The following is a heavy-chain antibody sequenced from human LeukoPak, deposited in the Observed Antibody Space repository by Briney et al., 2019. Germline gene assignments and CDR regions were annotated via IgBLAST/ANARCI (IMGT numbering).Heavy chain of an antibody. Sequence: SETLALICTVSGRPNSSYYWIWIRQPPGKGLEWVAYIYYSGSTKYHPSLKSRVNTSLDTSKNQFSLNLTSVAASGTAVYYCARRRSGVFDYWGQGILVTVSS. J-gene: IGHJ4*02. CDR1: GRPNSSYY. V-gene: IGHV4-59*08. D-gene: IGHD2-8*01. CDR2: IYYSGST. CDR3: ARRRSGVFDY.